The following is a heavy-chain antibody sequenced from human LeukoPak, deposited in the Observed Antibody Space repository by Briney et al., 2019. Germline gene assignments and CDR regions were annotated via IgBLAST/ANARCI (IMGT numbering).Heavy chain of an antibody. CDR2: ISYDGSNK. D-gene: IGHD3-10*01. CDR3: ARAAMVRGVIIFDY. Sequence: GGSLRLSCAASGFTFSSYGMHWVRQAPGKGLEWVAVISYDGSNKYYADSVKGRFTISRDNAKNSLYLQMNSLRAEDTAVYYCARAAMVRGVIIFDYWGQGTLVTVSS. J-gene: IGHJ4*02. V-gene: IGHV3-30*03. CDR1: GFTFSSYG.